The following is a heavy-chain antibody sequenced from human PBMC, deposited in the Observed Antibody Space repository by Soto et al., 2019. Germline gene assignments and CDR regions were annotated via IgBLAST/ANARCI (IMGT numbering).Heavy chain of an antibody. CDR2: IYYSGST. Sequence: PSETLSLTCTVSGGSVSSGSYYWSWIRQPPGKGLEWIGYIYYSGSTNYNPSLKSRVTISVDTSKNQFSLKLSSVTAADTAVYYCASVMLRPYYFDYWGQGTLVTVSS. CDR1: GGSVSSGSYY. J-gene: IGHJ4*02. CDR3: ASVMLRPYYFDY. D-gene: IGHD2-21*01. V-gene: IGHV4-61*01.